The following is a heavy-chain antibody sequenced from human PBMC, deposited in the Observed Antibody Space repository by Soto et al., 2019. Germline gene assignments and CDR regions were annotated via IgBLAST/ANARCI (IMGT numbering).Heavy chain of an antibody. CDR2: IIPIFGPA. V-gene: IGHV1-69*01. CDR3: ARATPYSWSSIFYYYYGMDV. J-gene: IGHJ6*02. CDR1: GGTFKTYG. D-gene: IGHD6-6*01. Sequence: QVQLVQSGAEVKEPGSSVKVSCKASGGTFKTYGISWVRQAPGQGLEWMGGIIPIFGPANYAQRFQGRVTITADESTSTVYMELSSLRFEDTALYYCARATPYSWSSIFYYYYGMDVWGQGTTVTVSS.